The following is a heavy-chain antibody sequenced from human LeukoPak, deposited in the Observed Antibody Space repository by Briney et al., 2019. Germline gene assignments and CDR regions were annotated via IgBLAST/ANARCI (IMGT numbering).Heavy chain of an antibody. CDR2: FSGVGGST. D-gene: IGHD3-10*01. J-gene: IGHJ4*02. Sequence: QPGGSLILSFAAPGFTFVDYAMHWVRQAPGKGLEWGSLFSGVGGSTYSADSGKGRLTFSRDNSKNSLYLQMKGLKTKDTHLFNCAKDILCSRSGEAYPAPDYWGQGTLVTVSS. CDR1: GFTFVDYA. CDR3: AKDILCSRSGEAYPAPDY. V-gene: IGHV3-43*02.